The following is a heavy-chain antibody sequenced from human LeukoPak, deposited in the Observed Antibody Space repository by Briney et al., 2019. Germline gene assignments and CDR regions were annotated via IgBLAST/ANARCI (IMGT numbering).Heavy chain of an antibody. V-gene: IGHV1-24*01. CDR2: FDPEDGET. CDR1: GYTLTELS. CDR3: ARVSATGHRGAFDI. J-gene: IGHJ3*02. D-gene: IGHD1-1*01. Sequence: EASVKVSCKVSGYTLTELSMHWVRQAPGKGLEWMGGFDPEDGETIYAQKFQGRVTMTEDTSTDTAYMELSSLRSEDTAVYYCARVSATGHRGAFDIWGQGTMVTVSS.